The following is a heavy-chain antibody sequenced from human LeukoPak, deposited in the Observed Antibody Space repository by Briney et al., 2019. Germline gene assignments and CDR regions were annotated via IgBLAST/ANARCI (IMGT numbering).Heavy chain of an antibody. CDR3: ARDRGYTQDY. Sequence: PGGSLRLSCAASGFAFSTYWMHWVRQAPGKGLGWVSHIKSDGSSTTYADSVKGRFTISRDNAKNTPYLQMNSLRADDTAVYYCARDRGYTQDYWGQGTLVTVSS. V-gene: IGHV3-74*01. J-gene: IGHJ4*02. CDR2: IKSDGSST. CDR1: GFAFSTYW. D-gene: IGHD5-12*01.